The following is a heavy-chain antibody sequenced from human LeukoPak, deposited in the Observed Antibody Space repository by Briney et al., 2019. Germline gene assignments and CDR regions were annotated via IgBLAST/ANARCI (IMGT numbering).Heavy chain of an antibody. CDR1: GFTFSNAW. CDR3: AKDAPVKVGATLKFYYYYMDV. Sequence: GGSLRLSCAASGFTFSNAWMSWVRQAPGKGLEWVGRIKSKTDGGTTDYAAPVKGRFTISRDNSKNTLYLQMNSLRAEDTAVYYCAKDAPVKVGATLKFYYYYMDVWGKGTTVTISS. J-gene: IGHJ6*03. D-gene: IGHD1-26*01. CDR2: IKSKTDGGTT. V-gene: IGHV3-15*01.